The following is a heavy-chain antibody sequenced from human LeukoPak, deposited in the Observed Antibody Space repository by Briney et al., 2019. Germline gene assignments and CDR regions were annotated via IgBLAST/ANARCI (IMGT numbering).Heavy chain of an antibody. CDR2: INPHSGNT. D-gene: IGHD2-15*01. CDR3: ARAGGYCGRISCPYYFDY. V-gene: IGHV1-8*01. J-gene: IGHJ4*02. CDR1: GYPFRNYD. Sequence: ASVKVSCKTSGYPFRNYDINWVRQATGQGLEWMGWINPHSGNTGYAQRFQGRVTMTRNTSISTAYMELSSLRSEDTAVYYCARAGGYCGRISCPYYFDYWGQGSLVAVSS.